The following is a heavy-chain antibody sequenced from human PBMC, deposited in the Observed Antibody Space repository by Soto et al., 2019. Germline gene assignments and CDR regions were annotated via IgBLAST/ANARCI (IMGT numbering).Heavy chain of an antibody. CDR1: GFTFTRYS. Sequence: PGGSLRLSYAASGFTFTRYSMNWVRQAPGKGLEWVSSISSTTNYIYYGDSMKGRFTISRDNAKNSLYLEMNSLRAEDTAVYYCARESEDLTSNFDCWGQGTLVTVSS. CDR3: ARESEDLTSNFDC. V-gene: IGHV3-21*06. J-gene: IGHJ4*02. CDR2: ISSTTNYI.